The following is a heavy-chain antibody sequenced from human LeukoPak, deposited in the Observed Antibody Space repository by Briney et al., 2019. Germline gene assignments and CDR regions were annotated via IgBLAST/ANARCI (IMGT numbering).Heavy chain of an antibody. V-gene: IGHV3-11*01. Sequence: GGSLRLSCAPSGFTFSDYYMSLIRQSPGKRLGWVSYISSSSSTIYYADSVKGRFTISRDNAKNSLYLQMNSLRAEDTAVYYCARDLAVAAYYFDYWGQGTLVTVSS. CDR2: ISSSSSTI. CDR1: GFTFSDYY. CDR3: ARDLAVAAYYFDY. J-gene: IGHJ4*02. D-gene: IGHD6-19*01.